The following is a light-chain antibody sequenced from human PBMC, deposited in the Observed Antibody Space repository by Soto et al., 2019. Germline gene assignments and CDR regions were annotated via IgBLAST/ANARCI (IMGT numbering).Light chain of an antibody. CDR3: QQYGSSGT. V-gene: IGKV3-20*01. Sequence: EIVLTQSPGTLSLSPGERATLSCRASQSVGSSYLAWYQQKPGQAPRLLIYGASNRATGIPDRFSGSGSGTDFTLTISRLEPEDFAVYYCQQYGSSGTFGQGTKVDIK. CDR2: GAS. CDR1: QSVGSSY. J-gene: IGKJ1*01.